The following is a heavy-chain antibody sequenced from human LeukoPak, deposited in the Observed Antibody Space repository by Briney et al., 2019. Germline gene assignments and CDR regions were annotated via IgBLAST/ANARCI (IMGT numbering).Heavy chain of an antibody. V-gene: IGHV4-31*03. CDR3: ARLLWFGELFLGQFDP. J-gene: IGHJ5*02. D-gene: IGHD3-10*01. CDR2: IYYSGST. CDR1: GGSISSGGYY. Sequence: SETLSVTCTVSGGSISSGGYYWSWVRQHPGKGLEWIGNIYYSGSTYYNPSLKRRVTISVDTSKNQFSLMLSSVTAADTAVYYCARLLWFGELFLGQFDPWGQGTLVTVSS.